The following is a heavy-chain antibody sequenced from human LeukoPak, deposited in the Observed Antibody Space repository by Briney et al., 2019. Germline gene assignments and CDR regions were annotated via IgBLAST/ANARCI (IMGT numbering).Heavy chain of an antibody. CDR3: ASGGYGMDV. CDR2: ISSSSSYI. Sequence: GGSLRLSSSASRLTFSSDRMNCVRQAPGKGLEWVSSISSSSSYIYYADSVKGRFTISRDNAKNSMYLQMNSLRAEDTAVYYCASGGYGMDVWGQGTTVTVSS. D-gene: IGHD3-10*01. V-gene: IGHV3-21*01. CDR1: RLTFSSDR. J-gene: IGHJ6*02.